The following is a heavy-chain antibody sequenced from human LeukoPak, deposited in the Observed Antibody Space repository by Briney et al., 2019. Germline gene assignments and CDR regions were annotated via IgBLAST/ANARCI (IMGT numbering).Heavy chain of an antibody. CDR2: IGGSGSHI. Sequence: GGSLRLSCAASGFPFGTYNMNWVRQAPGKGLEWVSSIGGSGSHIYYADSVKGRFTISRDNANNSLYLQMNSLGAEDTAVYFCARGRRYCSIPNCRGTGNRFDSWGQGTLVTVSS. V-gene: IGHV3-21*01. CDR1: GFPFGTYN. CDR3: ARGRRYCSIPNCRGTGNRFDS. D-gene: IGHD2-2*01. J-gene: IGHJ5*01.